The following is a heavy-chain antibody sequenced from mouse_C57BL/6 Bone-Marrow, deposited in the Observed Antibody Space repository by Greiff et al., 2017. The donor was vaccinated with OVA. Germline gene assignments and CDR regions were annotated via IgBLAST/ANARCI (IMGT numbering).Heavy chain of an antibody. D-gene: IGHD1-1*02. CDR3: ARSATMAPFDY. CDR2: INPSSGYT. V-gene: IGHV1-7*01. J-gene: IGHJ2*01. Sequence: QVHVKQSGAELAKPGASVKLSCKASGYTFTSYWMHWVKQRPGQGLEWIGYINPSSGYTKYNQKFKDKATLTADKSSSTAYMQLSSLTYEDSAVYYCARSATMAPFDYWGQGTTLTVSS. CDR1: GYTFTSYW.